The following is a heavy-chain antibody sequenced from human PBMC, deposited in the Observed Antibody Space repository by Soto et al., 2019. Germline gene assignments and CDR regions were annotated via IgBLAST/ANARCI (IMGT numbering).Heavy chain of an antibody. CDR1: CGSFSGYY. CDR2: INHSGST. V-gene: IGHV4-34*01. CDR3: ARGPGYSSGWYGFDY. J-gene: IGHJ4*02. D-gene: IGHD6-19*01. Sequence: SETLSLTCAVYCGSFSGYYWSWIRQPPGKGLEWIGEINHSGSTNYNPSLKSRVTISVDTSKNQFSLKLSSVTAADTAVYYCARGPGYSSGWYGFDYWGQGTLVTVSS.